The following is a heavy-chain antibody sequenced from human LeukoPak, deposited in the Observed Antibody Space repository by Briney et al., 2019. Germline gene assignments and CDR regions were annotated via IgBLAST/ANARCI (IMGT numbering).Heavy chain of an antibody. CDR1: GGSISSADYY. CDR3: VREIKPCGGDGYSGPFDV. Sequence: SETLSLTCTVSGGSISSADYYWSWIRQPPGKGLEWIGYIYYSGSTYYNSSLKSRITISVDTSKNQFSLKLSSVTAADTAIYYCVREIKPCGGDGYSGPFDVWGQGTMVTVSS. D-gene: IGHD2-21*01. J-gene: IGHJ3*01. V-gene: IGHV4-30-4*08. CDR2: IYYSGST.